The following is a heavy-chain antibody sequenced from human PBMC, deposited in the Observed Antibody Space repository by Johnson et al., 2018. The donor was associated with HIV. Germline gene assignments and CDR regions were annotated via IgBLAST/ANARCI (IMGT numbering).Heavy chain of an antibody. J-gene: IGHJ3*02. CDR1: GFTFSSYA. V-gene: IGHV3-23*04. CDR2: IRGSGDST. D-gene: IGHD1-26*01. Sequence: MQLVESGGGLVQPGGSLRLSCAASGFTFSSYAISWVRQAPGKGLEWVSAIRGSGDSTYYADSVKGRFTISRDNSKNTLYVQMNSLRAEDTAAYYCAKGRWELLAGAFDIWGQGTTVTVSS. CDR3: AKGRWELLAGAFDI.